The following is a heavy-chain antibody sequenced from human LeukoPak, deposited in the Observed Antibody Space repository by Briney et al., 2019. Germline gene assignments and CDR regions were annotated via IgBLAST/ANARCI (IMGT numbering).Heavy chain of an antibody. CDR1: GFTFSSYS. J-gene: IGHJ4*02. Sequence: GGSLRLSCAASGFTFSSYSMNWVRQAPGKGLEWVSSINILSNYIYYADSVKGRFTISRDNAKNSLYLQMNSLRAEDTAVYYCAREGDSGGYSYLDYWGQGTLVTVSS. CDR3: AREGDSGGYSYLDY. D-gene: IGHD3-10*01. CDR2: INILSNYI. V-gene: IGHV3-21*01.